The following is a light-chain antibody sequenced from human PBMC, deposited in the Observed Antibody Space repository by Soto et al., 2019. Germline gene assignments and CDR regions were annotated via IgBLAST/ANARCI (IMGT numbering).Light chain of an antibody. CDR2: GAS. Sequence: EIVMTQSPATLSVSPGERATLSCRASQSVNSNLAWYQQKPGQAPRLLTYGASTRATGIPARFSGSGSGTEFTLTISSLQSEDFAVYYSQQYNNWPPLTFGQGTKVEIK. CDR1: QSVNSN. CDR3: QQYNNWPPLT. J-gene: IGKJ1*01. V-gene: IGKV3-15*01.